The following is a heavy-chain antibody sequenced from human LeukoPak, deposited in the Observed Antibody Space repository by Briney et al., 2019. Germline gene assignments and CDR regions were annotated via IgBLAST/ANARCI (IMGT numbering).Heavy chain of an antibody. V-gene: IGHV3-7*01. CDR2: IKQDGSEK. CDR1: GFTFSSYW. Sequence: QPGGSLRLSCAASGFTFSSYWMSWVRQAPGKGLEWVARIKQDGSEKYYVDSVKGRFIISRDNAKNSLCLQMNSLRGEDTAVYYCARYASISGSRWLDPWGQGTLVTVSS. CDR3: ARYASISGSRWLDP. D-gene: IGHD3-22*01. J-gene: IGHJ5*02.